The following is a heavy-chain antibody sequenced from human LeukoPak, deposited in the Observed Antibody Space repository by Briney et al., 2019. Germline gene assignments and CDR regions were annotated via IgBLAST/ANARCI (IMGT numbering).Heavy chain of an antibody. J-gene: IGHJ6*03. D-gene: IGHD2-2*01. CDR1: GSTFSNAW. CDR2: IKSKTDGGTT. Sequence: GGSLRLSCAASGSTFSNAWMSWVRQAPGKGLEWVGRIKSKTDGGTTDYAAPVKGRFTISRDDSKNTLYLQMNSLKTEDTAVYYCTTGGYCSSTSCYYYMDVWGKGTTVTVSS. V-gene: IGHV3-15*01. CDR3: TTGGYCSSTSCYYYMDV.